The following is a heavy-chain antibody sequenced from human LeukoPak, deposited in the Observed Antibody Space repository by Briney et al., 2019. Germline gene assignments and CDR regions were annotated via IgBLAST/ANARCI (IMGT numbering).Heavy chain of an antibody. CDR3: ARGREYYDSSGYLGRWYFDL. CDR2: IHNSGNS. Sequence: PSETLSLTCTVSGDSISGYYWNWIRQPPGKGLEWIAYIHNSGNSNYNPSLKSRVTISADTSKNQFSLKLSSVTAADTAVYYCARGREYYDSSGYLGRWYFDLWGRGTLVTVSS. V-gene: IGHV4-59*01. D-gene: IGHD3-22*01. CDR1: GDSISGYY. J-gene: IGHJ2*01.